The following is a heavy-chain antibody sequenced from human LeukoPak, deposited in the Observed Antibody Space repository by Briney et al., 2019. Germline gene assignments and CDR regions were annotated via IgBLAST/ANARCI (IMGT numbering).Heavy chain of an antibody. V-gene: IGHV1-46*01. Sequence: ASVKVSCKASGYTFTSYYMHWVRQAPGQGLEWMGIINPSGGSTSYAQKFQGRVTMTRDTSTSTVYMELSSLRSEDTAVYYCARDSWDSGYYPNWFDPWGQGTLVTVSS. CDR2: INPSGGST. D-gene: IGHD3-22*01. J-gene: IGHJ5*02. CDR1: GYTFTSYY. CDR3: ARDSWDSGYYPNWFDP.